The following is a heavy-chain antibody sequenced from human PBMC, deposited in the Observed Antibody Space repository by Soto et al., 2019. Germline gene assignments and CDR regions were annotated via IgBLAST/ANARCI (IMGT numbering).Heavy chain of an antibody. CDR3: AGQRSPEGWFDP. J-gene: IGHJ5*02. V-gene: IGHV3-23*01. Sequence: EVEMLESGGGLVQPGGPLSLSCAASEISFNTYGLPWVAQPPGKGLEWVSTVTVTGGSTYYADSVKGRFTISRDRSNYTVSLLLNSLRVEDTAIYYCAGQRSPEGWFDPWGQGTLVTVSS. D-gene: IGHD3-10*01. CDR1: EISFNTYG. CDR2: VTVTGGST.